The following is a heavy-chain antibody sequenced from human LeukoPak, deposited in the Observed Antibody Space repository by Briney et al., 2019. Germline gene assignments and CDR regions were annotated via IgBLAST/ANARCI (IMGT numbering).Heavy chain of an antibody. Sequence: GGSLRLSCAASGFTFRNHGMHWARQAPGKGLEWVAFIRYDGTNSYYADSVKGRFTVSRDNSKNTLYLQMNSLRAEDTAVYYCARDRGAIQYFDHWGQGTLVTVSS. CDR3: ARDRGAIQYFDH. J-gene: IGHJ4*02. CDR1: GFTFRNHG. CDR2: IRYDGTNS. D-gene: IGHD2-2*02. V-gene: IGHV3-30*02.